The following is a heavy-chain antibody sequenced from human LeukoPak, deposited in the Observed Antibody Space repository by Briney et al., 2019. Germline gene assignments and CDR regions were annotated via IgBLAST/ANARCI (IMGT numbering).Heavy chain of an antibody. Sequence: PGESLRLSCAASGFTFRMYAMTWVRQAPGKGLEWVSSISGGVGSTYYADSVKGRFTISRDNSKNTVYLRLNSLRADDTAVFYCATSMVRGLMPYYYYAMDVWGQGTPVTVSS. CDR3: ATSMVRGLMPYYYYAMDV. D-gene: IGHD3-10*01. CDR1: GFTFRMYA. CDR2: ISGGVGST. J-gene: IGHJ6*02. V-gene: IGHV3-23*01.